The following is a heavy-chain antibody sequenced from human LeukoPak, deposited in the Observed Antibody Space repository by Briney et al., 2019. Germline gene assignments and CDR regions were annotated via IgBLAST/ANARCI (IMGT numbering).Heavy chain of an antibody. D-gene: IGHD3-3*01. CDR1: GYTFTGYY. CDR2: INPNSGGT. V-gene: IGHV1-2*02. CDR3: ARGVKYYDFWSGYYENWFDP. Sequence: ASVKVSCKASGYTFTGYYMHWVRQAPGQGLEWMGWINPNSGGTNYAQKFQGRVTMTRDTSISTAYMELSRLRSDDTAVYCCARGVKYYDFWSGYYENWFDPWGQGTLVTVSS. J-gene: IGHJ5*02.